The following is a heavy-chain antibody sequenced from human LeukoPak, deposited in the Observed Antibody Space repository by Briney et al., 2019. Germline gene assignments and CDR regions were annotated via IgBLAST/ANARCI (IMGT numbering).Heavy chain of an antibody. CDR2: INPNSGGT. J-gene: IGHJ4*02. CDR1: GYTFTGYY. CDR3: ARDKDFLEWPY. D-gene: IGHD3-3*01. V-gene: IGHV1-2*02. Sequence: VASVKVSCKASGYTFTGYYMHWVRQAPGQGLEWMGWINPNSGGTNYAQKFQGRVTITRDTSASTAYMELSSLRSEDTAVYYCARDKDFLEWPYWGQGTLVTVSS.